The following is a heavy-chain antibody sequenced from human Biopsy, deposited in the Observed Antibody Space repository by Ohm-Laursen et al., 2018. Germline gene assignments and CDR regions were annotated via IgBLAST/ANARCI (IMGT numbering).Heavy chain of an antibody. V-gene: IGHV4-59*11. CDR1: GGSFTGPY. D-gene: IGHD4-23*01. CDR2: ISHTGYT. J-gene: IGHJ1*01. Sequence: SETLSLTCTVSGGSFTGPYWTWIRQPPGKGLEWIGHISHTGYTSYKSSLKSRVTISLDTSRKHFSLRLTSLAAADTAVYYCARGSNEYGGLYFPHWGQGTLVTVSS. CDR3: ARGSNEYGGLYFPH.